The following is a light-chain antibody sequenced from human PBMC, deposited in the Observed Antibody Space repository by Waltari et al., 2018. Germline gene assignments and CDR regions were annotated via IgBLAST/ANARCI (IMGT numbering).Light chain of an antibody. CDR2: WAS. Sequence: DIVMTQSPESLAVSLGERATIPCRSSESLLYTSNTQNFLAWYQRKAGQPPKLLFYWASVRESGVPDRFSASGSGTDFILSISSLQAEDVAVYYCQQYYTSPLTFGGGTKVEIK. CDR3: QQYYTSPLT. V-gene: IGKV4-1*01. J-gene: IGKJ4*01. CDR1: ESLLYTSNTQNF.